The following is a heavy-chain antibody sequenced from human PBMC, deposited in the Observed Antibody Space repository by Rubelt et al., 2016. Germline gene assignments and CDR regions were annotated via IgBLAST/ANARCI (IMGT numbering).Heavy chain of an antibody. J-gene: IGHJ4*02. CDR3: ARDGSESGSYSAY. Sequence: STSYADSVKGRFTISRDNAKNTLYLQMNSLRAEDTAVYYCARDGSESGSYSAYWGQGTLVTVSS. CDR2: ST. D-gene: IGHD1-26*01. V-gene: IGHV3-74*01.